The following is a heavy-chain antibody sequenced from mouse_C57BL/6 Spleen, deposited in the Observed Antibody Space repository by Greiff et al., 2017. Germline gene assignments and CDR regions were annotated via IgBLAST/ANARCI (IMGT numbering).Heavy chain of an antibody. CDR1: GFTFSSYA. D-gene: IGHD2-2*01. CDR3: ARSTMVTTQFAY. V-gene: IGHV5-4*01. J-gene: IGHJ3*01. Sequence: VQLKESGGGLVKPGGSLKLSCAASGFTFSSYAMSWVRQTPEKRLEWVATISDVGSYTYYPDNVKGRFTISRDNAKNNLYLQMSHLKSEDTAMYYCARSTMVTTQFAYWGQGTLVTVSA. CDR2: ISDVGSYT.